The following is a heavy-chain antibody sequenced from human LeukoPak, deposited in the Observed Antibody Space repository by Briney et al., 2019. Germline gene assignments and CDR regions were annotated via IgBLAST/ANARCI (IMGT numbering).Heavy chain of an antibody. D-gene: IGHD3-22*01. J-gene: IGHJ4*02. V-gene: IGHV3-21*01. CDR2: ISSSSYI. CDR1: GFTFSSYC. CDR3: AREQVVASGLDY. Sequence: KSGGSLRLSCAASGFTFSSYCMNWVRQAPGKGLEWVSSISSSSYIYYADPVKGRFTISRDNAKNSLYLQMNSLRAEDTAVYYCAREQVVASGLDYWGQGTLVTVSS.